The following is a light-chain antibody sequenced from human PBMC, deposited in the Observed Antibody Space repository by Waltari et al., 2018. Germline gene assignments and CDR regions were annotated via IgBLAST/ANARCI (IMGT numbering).Light chain of an antibody. CDR1: QSIGSH. CDR2: GAS. CDR3: QQYDNWPRT. J-gene: IGKJ1*01. Sequence: EIVMTQSPATLSVSPGERATLSSRASQSIGSHLAWYQQTPGQGPRLLIYGASTRATGIPARFSGRGSGTEFTLTISSLQSEDFAVYFCQQYDNWPRTFGQGTKVEI. V-gene: IGKV3-15*01.